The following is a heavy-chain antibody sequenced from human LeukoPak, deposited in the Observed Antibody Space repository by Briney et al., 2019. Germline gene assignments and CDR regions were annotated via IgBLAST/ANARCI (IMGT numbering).Heavy chain of an antibody. CDR3: ARIREWELRRGIDY. CDR1: GRSISSYY. J-gene: IGHJ4*02. Sequence: NPSGTLSLTCTVSGRSISSYYWSWIRQPAGKGLEWIGRIYTSESTNYNPSLKSRVTMSVDTSKNQFSLKLSSVTAADTAVYYCARIREWELRRGIDYWGQGTLVTVSS. CDR2: IYTSEST. V-gene: IGHV4-4*07. D-gene: IGHD1-26*01.